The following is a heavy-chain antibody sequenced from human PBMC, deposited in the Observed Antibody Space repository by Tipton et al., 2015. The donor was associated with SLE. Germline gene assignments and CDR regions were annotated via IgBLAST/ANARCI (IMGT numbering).Heavy chain of an antibody. CDR2: IPYGGTA. CDR1: GDSITQSGNW. Sequence: TLSLTCIVSGDSITQSGNWWGWIRQPPEKGLEWIGSIPYGGTAYYNPSLKSRVTISVDTSKNQSSLKLSSLTAADTAVYYCARELDTFDIWGQGTMVTVSS. CDR3: ARELDTFDI. J-gene: IGHJ3*02. V-gene: IGHV4-39*07.